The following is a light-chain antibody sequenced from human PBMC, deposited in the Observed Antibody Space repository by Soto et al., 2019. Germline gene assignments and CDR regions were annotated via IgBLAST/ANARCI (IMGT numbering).Light chain of an antibody. J-gene: IGLJ2*01. V-gene: IGLV2-23*01. CDR3: CSYAGSSTSVL. Sequence: QSVLTQPASVSGSPGQSITISCTGTGTDVGSHNLVSWYQQHPGKAPKLMIYEGSKRPSGVSNRFSGSKSGNTASLTISGLQAEDEADYYCCSYAGSSTSVLFGGGTQLTVL. CDR2: EGS. CDR1: GTDVGSHNL.